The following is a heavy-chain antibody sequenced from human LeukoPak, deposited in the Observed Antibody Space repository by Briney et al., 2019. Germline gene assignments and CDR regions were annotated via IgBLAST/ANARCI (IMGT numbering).Heavy chain of an antibody. CDR3: TRALGPAGYRWWFDP. V-gene: IGHV1-8*03. D-gene: IGHD2-2*01. J-gene: IGHJ5*02. CDR2: MNPNSGNT. CDR1: GGTFSSYA. Sequence: ASVKVSCKASGGTFSSYAISWVRQAPGQGLEWMGWMNPNSGNTGYAQKFQGRVTITRNPSISTAYMEMSSLRYEDTAVYYCTRALGPAGYRWWFDPWGQGTLVTVSS.